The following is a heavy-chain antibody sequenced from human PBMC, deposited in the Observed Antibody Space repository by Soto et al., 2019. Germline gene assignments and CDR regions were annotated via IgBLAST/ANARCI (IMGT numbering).Heavy chain of an antibody. CDR3: AKDTTMVRGVIISAAFDI. V-gene: IGHV3-23*01. J-gene: IGHJ3*02. CDR2: ISGSGGST. Sequence: PGGSLRLSCAASGFTFSSYAMSWVRQAPGKGLEWVSAISGSGGSTYYADSVKGRFTISRDNSKNTLYLQMNSLRAEDTAVYYCAKDTTMVRGVIISAAFDIWGQVKMVPVS. CDR1: GFTFSSYA. D-gene: IGHD3-10*01.